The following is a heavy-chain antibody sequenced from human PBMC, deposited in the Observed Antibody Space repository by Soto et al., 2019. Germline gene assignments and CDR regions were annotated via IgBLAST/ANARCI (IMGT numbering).Heavy chain of an antibody. V-gene: IGHV4-59*01. CDR2: SYYSGTT. J-gene: IGHJ6*01. Sequence: SETLSLPCTVSRGSISNFYLSWIRQPPGKGLEWIGYSYYSGTTIYNPSLNSRVTISVDTSKNHFSLKLNSVTSADTALYFCASSSFLRFADLFHGLDVWGQGTTVT. CDR1: RGSISNFY. D-gene: IGHD3-10*01. CDR3: ASSSFLRFADLFHGLDV.